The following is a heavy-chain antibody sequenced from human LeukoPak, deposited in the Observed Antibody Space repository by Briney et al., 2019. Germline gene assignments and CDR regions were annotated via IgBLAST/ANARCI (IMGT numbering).Heavy chain of an antibody. CDR1: GYTFTDYY. J-gene: IGHJ3*02. CDR3: ARAGIWDYSDSSGYHNGAFDI. Sequence: ASVKVSCKASGYTFTDYYLHWVRQAPGQGLEWMGWINPNSGGTNYAQKSQGRVTMTRDTSSVTAYMELSRLRSDDTAVYYCARAGIWDYSDSSGYHNGAFDIWGQGTMVTVSS. V-gene: IGHV1-2*02. D-gene: IGHD3-22*01. CDR2: INPNSGGT.